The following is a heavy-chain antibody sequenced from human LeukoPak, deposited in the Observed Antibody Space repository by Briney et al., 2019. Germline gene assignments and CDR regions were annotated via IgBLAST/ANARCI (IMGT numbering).Heavy chain of an antibody. CDR1: GYTFTAQY. Sequence: ASVKVSCKASGYTFTAQYMHWVRQAPGQGLEWMGWINPNNGDTKYAQSFLGRVTMTRDTSTTTAYMELSSLRSDDTAVYFCASYPRSIPTPPFDYWGQGTLVTVSS. CDR3: ASYPRSIPTPPFDY. D-gene: IGHD2-21*01. V-gene: IGHV1-2*02. J-gene: IGHJ4*02. CDR2: INPNNGDT.